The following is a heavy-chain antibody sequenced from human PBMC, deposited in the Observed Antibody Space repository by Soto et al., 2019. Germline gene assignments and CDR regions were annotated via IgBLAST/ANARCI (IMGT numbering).Heavy chain of an antibody. D-gene: IGHD5-12*01. CDR2: IYHSGST. Sequence: SETLSLTCAVSGGSISRGGYSWSWIRQPPGKGLEWIGYIYHSGSTYYNPSLKSRVTISVDRSKNQFSLKLSSVTAADTAVYYCAAGGGLPRYYWGQGTLVTVS. J-gene: IGHJ4*02. V-gene: IGHV4-30-2*01. CDR3: AAGGGLPRYY. CDR1: GGSISRGGYS.